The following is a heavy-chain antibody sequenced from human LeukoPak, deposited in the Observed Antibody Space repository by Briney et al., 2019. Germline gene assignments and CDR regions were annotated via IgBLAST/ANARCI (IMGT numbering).Heavy chain of an antibody. J-gene: IGHJ4*02. CDR2: IYYSGST. CDR3: ARGYCSGGSCWDY. Sequence: SETLSLTCTVSGGSISGCYWSWIRQPPGKGLEWIGYIYYSGSTNYNPSLKSRLTISVDTSMHQFSLKLTSVTAADTAVYYCARGYCSGGSCWDYWGQGTLVTVSS. D-gene: IGHD2-15*01. V-gene: IGHV4-59*01. CDR1: GGSISGCY.